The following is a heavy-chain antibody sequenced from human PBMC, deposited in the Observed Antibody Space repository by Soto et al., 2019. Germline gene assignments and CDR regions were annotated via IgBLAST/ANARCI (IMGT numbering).Heavy chain of an antibody. J-gene: IGHJ4*02. D-gene: IGHD3-22*01. Sequence: SETLSLTCTVSGGSISSSSYYWGWIRQPPGKGLEWIGSIYYSGSTYYNPSLKSRVTLSVDTSKNQLSLKLSSVTDADTAVYYCARHYYDSSGYYRYGYYFDYWGQGTLVTVSS. V-gene: IGHV4-39*01. CDR1: GGSISSSSYY. CDR2: IYYSGST. CDR3: ARHYYDSSGYYRYGYYFDY.